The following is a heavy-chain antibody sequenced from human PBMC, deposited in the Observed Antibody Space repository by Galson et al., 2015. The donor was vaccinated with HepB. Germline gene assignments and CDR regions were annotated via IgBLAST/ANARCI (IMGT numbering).Heavy chain of an antibody. CDR3: ARDGGSSSWFFDY. V-gene: IGHV5-51*01. CDR1: GYSFSSKW. Sequence: QSGAEVKKPGESLKISCKGSGYSFSSKWIGWVRQMPGKGLEWMGIIYPGDSDSRYSPSFQGQVTFSADKSINTAYLHWSSLKASDTAMYYCARDGGSSSWFFDYWGQGTLVTVSS. J-gene: IGHJ4*02. D-gene: IGHD6-13*01. CDR2: IYPGDSDS.